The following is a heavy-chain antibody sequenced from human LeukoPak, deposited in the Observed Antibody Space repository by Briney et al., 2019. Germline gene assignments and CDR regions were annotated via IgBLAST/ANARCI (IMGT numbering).Heavy chain of an antibody. J-gene: IGHJ4*02. CDR2: ISSSSSYI. D-gene: IGHD2-15*01. CDR1: GFTFSSYS. CDR3: AKGSVVVARFDY. Sequence: PGGSLRLSCAASGFTFSSYSMNWVRQAPGKGLEWVSSISSSSSYIYYADSVKGRFTISRDNSKNTLYLQMNSLRAEDTAVYYCAKGSVVVARFDYWGQGTLVTVSS. V-gene: IGHV3-21*04.